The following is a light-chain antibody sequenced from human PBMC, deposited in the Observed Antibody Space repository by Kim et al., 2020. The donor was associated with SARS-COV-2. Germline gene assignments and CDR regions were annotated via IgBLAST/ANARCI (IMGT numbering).Light chain of an antibody. CDR1: QGFSNY. J-gene: IGKJ5*01. Sequence: GPLALSPGDRATLSCRASQGFSNYLAWYQQKPGQAPRLLIYEASKRAAGIPARFSGSGSGTDFTLTISRLEPGDSAVYFCQQRGSFGQGTRLEIK. CDR2: EAS. V-gene: IGKV3-11*01. CDR3: QQRGS.